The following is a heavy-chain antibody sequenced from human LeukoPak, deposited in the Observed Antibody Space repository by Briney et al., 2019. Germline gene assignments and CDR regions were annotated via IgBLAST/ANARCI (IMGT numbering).Heavy chain of an antibody. CDR2: ISGYNGDT. J-gene: IGHJ4*02. CDR1: GYTFTDYG. V-gene: IGHV1-18*01. Sequence: ASVKVSCKTSGYTFTDYGITWVRQAPGQGLEWMGWISGYNGDTNYARKLQGRVTMTTDTSTSTAYMELRSLRSDDTAVYYCARGGRCSSTSCPDSAENVDYWGQGTLVTVSS. CDR3: ARGGRCSSTSCPDSAENVDY. D-gene: IGHD2-2*01.